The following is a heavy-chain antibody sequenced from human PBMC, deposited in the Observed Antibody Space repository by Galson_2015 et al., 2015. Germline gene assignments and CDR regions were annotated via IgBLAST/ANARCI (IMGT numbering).Heavy chain of an antibody. CDR1: GFTFSSYS. Sequence: SLRLSCAASGFTFSSYSMNWVRQAPGKGLEWVASISSGSDYMNHADSVKGRFTISRDNAKTSLFLQMNSLRVEDTAVYYCAKNSELVTHHCWCCESWGPGILVTDSP. CDR2: ISSGSDYM. D-gene: IGHD2-21*02. V-gene: IGHV3-21*01. CDR3: AKNSELVTHHCWCCES. J-gene: IGHJ5*02.